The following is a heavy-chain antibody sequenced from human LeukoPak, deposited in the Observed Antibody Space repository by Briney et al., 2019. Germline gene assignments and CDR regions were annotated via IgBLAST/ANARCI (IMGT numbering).Heavy chain of an antibody. CDR3: AGGVGSGWGD. Sequence: SVKVSCKASGGTFSSYAISWVRQAPGQGLEWMGRIIPILGITNYAQKFQGRVTITADKSTSTAYMELSSLRSEDTAVYYCAGGVGSGWGDWGQGTLVTVSS. V-gene: IGHV1-69*04. CDR1: GGTFSSYA. J-gene: IGHJ4*02. D-gene: IGHD6-19*01. CDR2: IIPILGIT.